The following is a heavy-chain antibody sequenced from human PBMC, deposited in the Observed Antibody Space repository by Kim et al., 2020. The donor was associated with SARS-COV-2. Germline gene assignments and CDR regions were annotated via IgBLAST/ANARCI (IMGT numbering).Heavy chain of an antibody. CDR2: ISSSGNST. V-gene: IGHV3-74*01. J-gene: IGHJ6*03. CDR3: ARASSTSCPCYYMDV. Sequence: GGSLSLSCAASEFTFSTYWMYWVRQAPGKGLVWVSRISSSGNSTNYADSVKGRFTISRDNAKNTLYLQLNSLRAEDTAVYYCARASSTSCPCYYMDVWGKGPTVTVSS. CDR1: EFTFSTYW. D-gene: IGHD2-2*01.